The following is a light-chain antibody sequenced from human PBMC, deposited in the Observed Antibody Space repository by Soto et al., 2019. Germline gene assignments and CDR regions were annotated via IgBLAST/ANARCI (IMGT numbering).Light chain of an antibody. Sequence: QSVLTQPASVSGSPGQSITISCTGSSSDVGSFDLVSWHQQHPGKAPKLLIYEVSQRPSGISNRFSGSKSGNTASLTISGLQAEDEADYYCCSYASTSSVVFGGGTKLTV. V-gene: IGLV2-23*02. CDR2: EVS. J-gene: IGLJ2*01. CDR3: CSYASTSSVV. CDR1: SSDVGSFDL.